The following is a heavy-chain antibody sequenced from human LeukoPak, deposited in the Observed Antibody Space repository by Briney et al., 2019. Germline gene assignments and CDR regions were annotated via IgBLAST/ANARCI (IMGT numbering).Heavy chain of an antibody. CDR2: LYHSGTI. Sequence: SETLSLTCTVSGDSLRTTAYYWNWIRQPPGKGLEWIGGLYHSGTIYYNPSLKSRVTISADKSKNHFSLKLTSVTAADTAVYYCARDRELAALDPWGQGTLVIVSS. D-gene: IGHD1-26*01. V-gene: IGHV4-39*07. CDR1: GDSLRTTAYY. CDR3: ARDRELAALDP. J-gene: IGHJ5*02.